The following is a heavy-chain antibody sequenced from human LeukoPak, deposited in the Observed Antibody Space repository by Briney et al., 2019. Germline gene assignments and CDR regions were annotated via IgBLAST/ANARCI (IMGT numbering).Heavy chain of an antibody. CDR3: ARVYFGTSMIWGVYDI. Sequence: SQTLSLTCPVVGGSMSSDYHYWGWIRQPPGKGLEWIGAIFYTGTTYYNPSLKSRVSISVDTSKKQFSLNLISVAAADTAVYYCARVYFGTSMIWGVYDIWGRGTMITVSS. CDR1: GGSMSSDYHY. V-gene: IGHV4-39*01. CDR2: IFYTGTT. J-gene: IGHJ3*02. D-gene: IGHD1-7*01.